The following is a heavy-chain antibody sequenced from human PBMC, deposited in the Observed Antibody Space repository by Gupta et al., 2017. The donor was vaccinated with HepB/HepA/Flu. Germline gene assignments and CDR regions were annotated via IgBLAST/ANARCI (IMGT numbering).Heavy chain of an antibody. V-gene: IGHV3-23*01. CDR3: AKRIVGATYALDI. J-gene: IGHJ3*02. CDR2: ISGSGGST. CDR1: GFTFSTYA. D-gene: IGHD1-26*01. Sequence: EVQLLESGGGLVQPGGSLRLSCAASGFTFSTYAMSWVRQAPGKGLEWVSAISGSGGSTYYTDSVKGRFTISRDNSKNTLYLQMNSLRAEDTAVYYCAKRIVGATYALDIWGQGTMVTVSS.